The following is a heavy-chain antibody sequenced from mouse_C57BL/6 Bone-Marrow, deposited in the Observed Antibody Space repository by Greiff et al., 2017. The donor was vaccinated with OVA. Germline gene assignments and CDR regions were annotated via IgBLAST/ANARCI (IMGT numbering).Heavy chain of an antibody. CDR1: GFSLTSYG. J-gene: IGHJ2*01. CDR3: ARKGDGYYVYFDY. CDR2: IWSGGST. D-gene: IGHD2-3*01. Sequence: QVQLKQSGPGLVQPSQSLSITCTVSGFSLTSYGVHWVRQSPGKGLEWLGVIWSGGSTDYNAAFISRLSISKDNSKSQVFCKMNSLQADDTAIYYCARKGDGYYVYFDYWGQGTTLTVSS. V-gene: IGHV2-2*01.